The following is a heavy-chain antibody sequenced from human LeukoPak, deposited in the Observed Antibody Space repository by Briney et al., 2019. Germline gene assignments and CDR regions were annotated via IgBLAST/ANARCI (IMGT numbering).Heavy chain of an antibody. Sequence: SETLSLTCAVYGGSFSGYYWSWIRQPPGKGLEWIGEINHSGSTNYNPSLKSRVTISVDTSKNQFSPKLSSVTAADTAVYYCARVRWRDIVVVPAAPVKRYFDYWGQGTLVTVSS. CDR3: ARVRWRDIVVVPAAPVKRYFDY. V-gene: IGHV4-34*01. J-gene: IGHJ4*02. D-gene: IGHD2-2*01. CDR1: GGSFSGYY. CDR2: INHSGST.